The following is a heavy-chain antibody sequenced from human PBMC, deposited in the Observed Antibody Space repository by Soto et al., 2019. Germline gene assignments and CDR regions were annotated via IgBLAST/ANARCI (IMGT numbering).Heavy chain of an antibody. J-gene: IGHJ4*02. D-gene: IGHD5-12*01. V-gene: IGHV4-34*01. CDR1: GGSFSGYY. CDR2: INHSGST. Sequence: SETLSLTCAVYGGSFSGYYWSWIRQPPGKGLEWIGEINHSGSTNYNPSLKSRVTISVDTSKNQFSLKLSSVTAADTAVYYCARVAKMVVATKGTAHLGFFVYWGQGTLATASS. CDR3: ARVAKMVVATKGTAHLGFFVY.